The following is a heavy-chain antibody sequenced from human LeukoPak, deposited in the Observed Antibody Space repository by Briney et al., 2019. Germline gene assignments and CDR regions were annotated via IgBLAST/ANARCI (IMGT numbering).Heavy chain of an antibody. CDR1: GFTFRTTG. CDR2: IWYDGTKK. CDR3: ARDPDAYWYFDL. Sequence: PGGSLRLSCAASGFTFRTTGMHWVRQAPGKGLEWVGVIWYDGTKKYYADSVKGRFSISRDSSKNTLFLQMNSLRAEDTALYYCARDPDAYWYFDLWGRGTLVTVSS. V-gene: IGHV3-33*01. J-gene: IGHJ2*01.